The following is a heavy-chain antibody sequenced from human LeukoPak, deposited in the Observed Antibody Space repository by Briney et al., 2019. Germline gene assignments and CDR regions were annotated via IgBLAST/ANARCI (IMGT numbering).Heavy chain of an antibody. CDR3: TTPPGNYYAWAYFQH. D-gene: IGHD1-26*01. Sequence: GGSLRLSCAASGFTFSNAWMTWVRQAPGKGLEWVGRIKSKTVGGAADYAAPVKGRFTISRDDSKNTLYLRMNSLKTEDTAVYYCTTPPGNYYAWAYFQHWGQGTLVTVSS. CDR1: GFTFSNAW. V-gene: IGHV3-15*01. CDR2: IKSKTVGGAA. J-gene: IGHJ1*01.